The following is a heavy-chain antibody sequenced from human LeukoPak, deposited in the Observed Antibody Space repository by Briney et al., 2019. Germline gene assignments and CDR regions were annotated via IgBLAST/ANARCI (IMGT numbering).Heavy chain of an antibody. CDR2: MNPNSGNT. Sequence: ASVKVSCKASGYTFTSYDINWVRQATGQGLGWMGWMNPNSGNTGYAQKFQGRVTMTRNTSISTAYMELSSLRSEDTAVYYCARAARFDVFDIWGQGKMVTVSS. CDR1: GYTFTSYD. J-gene: IGHJ3*02. V-gene: IGHV1-8*01. CDR3: ARAARFDVFDI. D-gene: IGHD6-25*01.